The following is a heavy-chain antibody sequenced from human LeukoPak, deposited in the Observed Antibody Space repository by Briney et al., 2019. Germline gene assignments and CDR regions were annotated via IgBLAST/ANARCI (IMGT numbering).Heavy chain of an antibody. V-gene: IGHV3-7*05. CDR3: ARDYDYVWGSYRHWYFDP. J-gene: IGHJ2*01. D-gene: IGHD3-16*02. Sequence: GGSLRLSCAVSGFTFGSYWMSWVRQAPGKGLEWVANIKQDGSEEYYVDSVKGRFTISRDNAKNSLYLQMNSLRAEDTAVYYCARDYDYVWGSYRHWYFDPWGRGTLVTVSS. CDR2: IKQDGSEE. CDR1: GFTFGSYW.